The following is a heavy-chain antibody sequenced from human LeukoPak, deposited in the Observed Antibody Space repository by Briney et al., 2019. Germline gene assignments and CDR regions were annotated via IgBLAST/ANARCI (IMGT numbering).Heavy chain of an antibody. CDR2: INHSGST. V-gene: IGHV4-34*01. CDR1: GGSFSGYY. Sequence: SETLSLTCAVYGGSFSGYYWSWSRQPPGKGLEWIGEINHSGSTNYNPSLKSRVTISVDTSKNQFSLKLSSVTAADTAVYYCARRIYYGSGSYYNWFDPWGQGTLLTVSS. J-gene: IGHJ5*02. D-gene: IGHD3-10*01. CDR3: ARRIYYGSGSYYNWFDP.